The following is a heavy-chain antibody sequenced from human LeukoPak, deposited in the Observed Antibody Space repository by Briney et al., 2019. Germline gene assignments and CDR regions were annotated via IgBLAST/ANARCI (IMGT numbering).Heavy chain of an antibody. Sequence: GGSLRLSCTASGFTFSSYSMNWVRQAPGKGLEWVSAISGGGGSTYYADSVKGRFTISRDNSKNTLYLQMNSLRAEDTAVYYCAKMAVKFDYWGQGTLVTVSS. CDR3: AKMAVKFDY. D-gene: IGHD2-21*01. J-gene: IGHJ4*02. V-gene: IGHV3-23*01. CDR1: GFTFSSYS. CDR2: ISGGGGST.